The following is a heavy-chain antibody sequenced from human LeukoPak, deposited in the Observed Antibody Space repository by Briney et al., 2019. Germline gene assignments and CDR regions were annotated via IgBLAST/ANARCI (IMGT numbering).Heavy chain of an antibody. CDR2: ITSSSSYI. V-gene: IGHV3-21*01. CDR3: ARDDAVTGYFGSGIDY. J-gene: IGHJ4*02. Sequence: GGSLRLSCAASGSTFSTYSMNWVRQAPGKGLEWVSSITSSSSYIFYADSVKGRFTISRDNAKNSLFLQMNSLRAEDTAVYYCARDDAVTGYFGSGIDYWGQGTLVTVSS. CDR1: GSTFSTYS. D-gene: IGHD3-10*01.